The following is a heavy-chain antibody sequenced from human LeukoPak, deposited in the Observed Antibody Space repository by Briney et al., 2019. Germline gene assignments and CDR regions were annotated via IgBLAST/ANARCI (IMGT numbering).Heavy chain of an antibody. D-gene: IGHD3-10*01. CDR2: IYYSGST. CDR3: ARQNYGSGSYYFDY. V-gene: IGHV4-30-4*01. Sequence: SQNLSLTCTVSGGSISSGDYYWSWIRQPPGKGLEWIGYIYYSGSTNYNPSLKSRVTISVDTSKNQFSLKLSSVTAADTAVYYCARQNYGSGSYYFDYWGQGTLVTVSS. J-gene: IGHJ4*02. CDR1: GGSISSGDYY.